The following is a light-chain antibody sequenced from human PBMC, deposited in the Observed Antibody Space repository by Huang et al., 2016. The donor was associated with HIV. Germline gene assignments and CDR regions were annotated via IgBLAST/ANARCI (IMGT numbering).Light chain of an antibody. CDR3: QQTYRTPYT. V-gene: IGKV1-39*01. CDR1: QNINTF. Sequence: DIQMTQSPSSLSTFVGDRVTITCRASQNINTFLQWYQEKPGKAPRLLIYSASRLEHGVPSRFSGSASGTEFTLTVSSVQPDDSATYYCQQTYRTPYTFGQGTKLDI. J-gene: IGKJ2*01. CDR2: SAS.